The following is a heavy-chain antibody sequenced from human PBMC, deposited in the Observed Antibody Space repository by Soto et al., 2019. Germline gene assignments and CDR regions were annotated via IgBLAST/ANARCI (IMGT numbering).Heavy chain of an antibody. CDR3: ARDAVVGATNMWYYYGMDV. J-gene: IGHJ6*02. V-gene: IGHV3-13*01. CDR1: GFTFSSYD. Sequence: GGSLRLSCAASGFTFSSYDMHWVRQATGKGLEWVSAIGTAGDTYYPGSVKGRFTISRENAKNSLYLQMNSLRAEDTAVYYCARDAVVGATNMWYYYGMDVWGQGTTVTVSS. CDR2: IGTAGDT. D-gene: IGHD1-26*01.